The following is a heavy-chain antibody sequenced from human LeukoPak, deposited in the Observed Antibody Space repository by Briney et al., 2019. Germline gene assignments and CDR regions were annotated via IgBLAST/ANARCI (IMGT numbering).Heavy chain of an antibody. Sequence: ASVTVSCKASGYTFTNHGFSWVRQAPGQGLEWMGWITTYNGDTNYAQKFQGRVTMTTDTSTSTAYMELRSLRSDDTAVYYCARRMNSGSYYPSYYFDSWGQGTLGTVSS. CDR2: ITTYNGDT. CDR1: GYTFTNHG. CDR3: ARRMNSGSYYPSYYFDS. D-gene: IGHD3-10*01. J-gene: IGHJ4*02. V-gene: IGHV1-18*01.